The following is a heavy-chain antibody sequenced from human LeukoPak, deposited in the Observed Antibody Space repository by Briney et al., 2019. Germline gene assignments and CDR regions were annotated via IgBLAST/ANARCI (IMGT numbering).Heavy chain of an antibody. J-gene: IGHJ4*02. Sequence: GGSLRLSCAVSGFTLSNYWMSWVRQAPGKGLAWVANIKQDGSEKYYVDSVTGRFTISRDNAKNSLFLQMNSLRVEDTAVYYCVRWATSFDLWGQGTLVPVSS. D-gene: IGHD3-3*01. V-gene: IGHV3-7*01. CDR3: VRWATSFDL. CDR1: GFTLSNYW. CDR2: IKQDGSEK.